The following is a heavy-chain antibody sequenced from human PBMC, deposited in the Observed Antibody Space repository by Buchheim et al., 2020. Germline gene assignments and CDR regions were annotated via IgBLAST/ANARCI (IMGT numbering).Heavy chain of an antibody. D-gene: IGHD5-18*01. CDR2: IYYIVIT. V-gene: IGHV4-59*01. J-gene: IGHJ5*02. CDR3: ARALNTAMVRDDNWCDH. Sequence: QVQLQESGPGLVKPSETLSLTCTVSGGSISSYYWSWIRQPPGKGLEWIGYIYYIVITNYNPSLKCRVTISVDTSKNHFSLKLSSVTAADTAVYYCARALNTAMVRDDNWCDHWGQGTL. CDR1: GGSISSYY.